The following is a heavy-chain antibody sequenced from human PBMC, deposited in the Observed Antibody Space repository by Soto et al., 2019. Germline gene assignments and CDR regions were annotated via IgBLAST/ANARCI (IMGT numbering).Heavy chain of an antibody. CDR1: GFTFSSHA. CDR2: ITGSGDST. D-gene: IGHD6-19*01. J-gene: IGHJ4*02. CDR3: ATDLQFSGWLSAQTFEY. V-gene: IGHV3-23*01. Sequence: EVQLLESGGGLVQPGGSLRLSCAVSGFTFSSHAMSWVRQAPGKGLECVSSITGSGDSTYYADSVKGRFTISRDKSKSTLYLQMNSLRAEDTAVYYCATDLQFSGWLSAQTFEYWGQGTQVTVSS.